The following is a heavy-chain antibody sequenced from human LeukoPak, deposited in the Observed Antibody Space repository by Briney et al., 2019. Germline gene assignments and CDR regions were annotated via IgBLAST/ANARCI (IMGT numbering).Heavy chain of an antibody. CDR2: IYYSGST. Sequence: SETLSLTCTVSGGSISSGGYYWSWIRQHPGKGLEWIGYIYYSGSTYYNPSLKSRVTISVDTSKNQFSLKLSSVTAADTAVYYCARGVPAARFEGYMDVWGKGTTVTVSS. CDR3: ARGVPAARFEGYMDV. CDR1: GGSISSGGYY. J-gene: IGHJ6*03. D-gene: IGHD2-2*01. V-gene: IGHV4-31*03.